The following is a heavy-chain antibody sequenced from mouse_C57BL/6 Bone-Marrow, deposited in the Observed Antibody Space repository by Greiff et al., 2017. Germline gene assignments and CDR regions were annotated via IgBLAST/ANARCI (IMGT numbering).Heavy chain of an antibody. CDR3: TVAHWYFDV. V-gene: IGHV14-4*01. CDR2: IDPENGDT. Sequence: EVQLQQSGAELVRPGASVKLSCTASGFNIKDDYMHWVKQRPEQGLEWIGWIDPENGDTEYASKFQGKATITADTSSNTAYLQLSSLTSEDTAVYYCTVAHWYFDVWGTGTTVTVSS. D-gene: IGHD1-1*01. J-gene: IGHJ1*03. CDR1: GFNIKDDY.